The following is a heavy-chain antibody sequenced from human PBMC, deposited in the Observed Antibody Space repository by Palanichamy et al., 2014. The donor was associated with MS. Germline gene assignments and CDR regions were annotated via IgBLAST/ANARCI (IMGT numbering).Heavy chain of an antibody. CDR1: GFAFSSYS. J-gene: IGHJ6*02. D-gene: IGHD2-2*01. Sequence: EEQLVESGGGLVKTGGSLRVSCAASGFAFSSYSMNWVRQAPGKGLEWVSSISSSGSYIYYADSVKGRFTFPRDNAKKSLSLQMKSLRAEDTAVYYCARSGSTTWSIAYGMDVWGQGTTVTVSS. V-gene: IGHV3-21*01. CDR2: ISSSGSYI. CDR3: ARSGSTTWSIAYGMDV.